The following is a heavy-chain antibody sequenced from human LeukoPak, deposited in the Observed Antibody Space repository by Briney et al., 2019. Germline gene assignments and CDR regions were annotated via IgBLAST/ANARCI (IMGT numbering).Heavy chain of an antibody. CDR2: ISSSSTI. D-gene: IGHD3-10*01. CDR3: ARDQDDVLLWFGELRSGVFDI. J-gene: IGHJ3*02. CDR1: GFTFCSYS. V-gene: IGHV3-48*01. Sequence: GGSLRLSCAASGFTFCSYSMNWVRQAPGKGLEWVSYISSSSTIYYAASVKGRFTISRDNAKNSLYLQMNSLRAEDTAVDYCARDQDDVLLWFGELRSGVFDIWGQGTMVTVSS.